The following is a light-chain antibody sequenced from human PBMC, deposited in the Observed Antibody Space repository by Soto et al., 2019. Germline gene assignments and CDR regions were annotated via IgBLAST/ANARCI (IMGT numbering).Light chain of an antibody. CDR3: AVWDDTLNGWV. CDR2: SNS. CDR1: SSNIGSNT. J-gene: IGLJ3*02. V-gene: IGLV1-44*01. Sequence: QAVVTQPPSASGTPGQRVTISCSGSSSNIGSNTVNWYQQLPGTAPRLLIYSNSQRPSGVPDRFSGSKSGTSASLAISGLQSEDEADYYCAVWDDTLNGWVFGGGTKLTVL.